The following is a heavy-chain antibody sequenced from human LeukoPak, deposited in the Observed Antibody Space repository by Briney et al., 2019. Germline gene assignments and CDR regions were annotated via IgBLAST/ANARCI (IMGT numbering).Heavy chain of an antibody. CDR2: IYYSGST. J-gene: IGHJ6*03. D-gene: IGHD3-16*02. CDR1: GGSISSYY. V-gene: IGHV4-59*01. CDR3: ARLCKSSLSLNYYYYYYMDV. Sequence: PSETLSLTCTVSGGSISSYYWSWIRQPPGKGLEWIGYIYYSGSTNYNPSLKSRVTISVDTSKNQFSLKLSSVTAADTAVYYCARLCKSSLSLNYYYYYYMDVWGKGTTVTISS.